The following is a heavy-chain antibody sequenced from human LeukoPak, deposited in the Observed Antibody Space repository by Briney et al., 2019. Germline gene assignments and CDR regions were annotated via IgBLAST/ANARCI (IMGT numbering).Heavy chain of an antibody. J-gene: IGHJ4*02. CDR3: ARVGAVAGYVDY. CDR1: GASINSGGSY. V-gene: IGHV4-31*03. Sequence: SETLSLICTVSGASINSGGSYWSWIRQHPGKGLEWVGYMDHTGNTYNNPSLKSRVTISVDTSKNQFSLKLSSVTAADTAVYYCARVGAVAGYVDYWGRGTLVTVSS. D-gene: IGHD6-19*01. CDR2: MDHTGNT.